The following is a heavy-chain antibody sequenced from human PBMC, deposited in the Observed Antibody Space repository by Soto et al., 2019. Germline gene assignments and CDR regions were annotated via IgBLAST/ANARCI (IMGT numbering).Heavy chain of an antibody. CDR3: ARGRVVVPAAVMFNRLDP. D-gene: IGHD2-2*01. J-gene: IGHJ5*02. CDR1: VAPITLGDYS. Sequence: PSETLSLTCALSVAPITLGDYSWNWIRQPPGKGLEWIGYIFHGGSTYYNPSLRSRVTISVDRSRTQFSLKMSSVTAADTAVYYCARGRVVVPAAVMFNRLDPWGQGAMVTVSS. V-gene: IGHV4-30-2*01. CDR2: IFHGGST.